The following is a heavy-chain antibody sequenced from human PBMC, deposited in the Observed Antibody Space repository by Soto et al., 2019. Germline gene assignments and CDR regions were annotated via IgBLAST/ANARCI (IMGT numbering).Heavy chain of an antibody. CDR2: ISAYNGNT. Sequence: ASVKVSCKASGYTFTSYGISWVRQAPGQGLEWMGWISAYNGNTNYAQKLQGRVTMTTDTSTSTAYMELRSLRSDDTAVYYCARGYYDILTGYYKSHYFDYWGQGTLVTVSS. CDR3: ARGYYDILTGYYKSHYFDY. CDR1: GYTFTSYG. J-gene: IGHJ4*02. D-gene: IGHD3-9*01. V-gene: IGHV1-18*01.